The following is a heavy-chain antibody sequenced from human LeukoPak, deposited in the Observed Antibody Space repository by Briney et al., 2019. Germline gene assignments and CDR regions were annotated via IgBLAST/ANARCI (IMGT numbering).Heavy chain of an antibody. CDR3: ARTAIAAAAFYNWFDS. CDR1: GYTLTSYD. D-gene: IGHD6-13*01. Sequence: ASVRVSCTGSGYTLTSYDINWVRHATGQGREWMGWRNPNSGNTGYAQKFRGRVTMTRNTSISTAYMELSSLRAEDTAVYYCARTAIAAAAFYNWFDSWGQGTLVTVSS. CDR2: RNPNSGNT. J-gene: IGHJ5*01. V-gene: IGHV1-8*01.